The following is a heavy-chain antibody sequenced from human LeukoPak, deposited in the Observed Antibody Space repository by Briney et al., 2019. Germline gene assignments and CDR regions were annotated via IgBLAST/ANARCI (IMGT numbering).Heavy chain of an antibody. CDR2: ISAYNGNT. CDR1: GYTFTSYG. V-gene: IGHV1-18*01. D-gene: IGHD3-9*01. Sequence: ASVKVSCKASGYTFTSYGISWVRQAPGQGLEWMGWISAYNGNTNYAQELQGRVTMTTDTSTSTAYMELRSLRSDDTAVYYCAGDSEFDWLLRPFDYWGQGTLVTVSS. CDR3: AGDSEFDWLLRPFDY. J-gene: IGHJ4*02.